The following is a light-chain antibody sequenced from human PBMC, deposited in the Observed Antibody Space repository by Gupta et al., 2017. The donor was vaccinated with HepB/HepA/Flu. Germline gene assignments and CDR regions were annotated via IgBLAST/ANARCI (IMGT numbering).Light chain of an antibody. J-gene: IGKJ1*01. V-gene: IGKV3-15*01. Sequence: AVMHSPATLSVSPGESATVSCRASPSLGRNLAWYQQKPGQVPRLLIYDVSSRATGIPARFSGRGAGTDFTLTISSLQSEDFAIYYCQQYNKRPPWTFGQGTKVEI. CDR2: DVS. CDR1: PSLGRN. CDR3: QQYNKRPPWT.